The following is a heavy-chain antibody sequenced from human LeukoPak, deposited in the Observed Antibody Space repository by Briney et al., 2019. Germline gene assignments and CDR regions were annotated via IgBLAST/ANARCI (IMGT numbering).Heavy chain of an antibody. D-gene: IGHD4-17*01. J-gene: IGHJ4*02. Sequence: GALRLSCAASGFTFSTYGMHWVRQAPGKGLEWVSYISSSGSTIYYADSVKGRFTISRDNAKNSLYLQMNSLRAEDTAVYYCARPTVTTEIDYWGQGTLVTVSS. V-gene: IGHV3-48*04. CDR3: ARPTVTTEIDY. CDR1: GFTFSTYG. CDR2: ISSSGSTI.